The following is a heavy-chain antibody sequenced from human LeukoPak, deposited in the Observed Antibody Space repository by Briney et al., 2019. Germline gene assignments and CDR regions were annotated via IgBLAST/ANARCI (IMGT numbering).Heavy chain of an antibody. Sequence: ASVKVSCKVSGYTLTELSMHWVRQAPGKGLEWMGGFDPEDGETIYAQKFQGRVTMTEDTSTDTAYMELSSLRSEATAGSYCATPKQPRARQWLNWSNHWGQGTLVTVSS. V-gene: IGHV1-24*01. J-gene: IGHJ5*02. CDR3: ATPKQPRARQWLNWSNH. D-gene: IGHD6-19*01. CDR2: FDPEDGET. CDR1: GYTLTELS.